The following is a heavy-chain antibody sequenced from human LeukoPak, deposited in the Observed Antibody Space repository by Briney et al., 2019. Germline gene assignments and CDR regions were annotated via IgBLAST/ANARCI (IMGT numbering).Heavy chain of an antibody. CDR2: ISDSGDRT. CDR3: AKGLGTSGYHDY. CDR1: GFPFSNYA. V-gene: IGHV3-23*01. J-gene: IGHJ4*02. Sequence: GGSLRLSCAASGFPFSNYAMTWVRKAPGKGLDRVSGISDSGDRTYYADSVKGRFTISRDNSKNMLYLQMNSLRVEDTALYYCAKGLGTSGYHDYWGQGTLVTVSS. D-gene: IGHD3-22*01.